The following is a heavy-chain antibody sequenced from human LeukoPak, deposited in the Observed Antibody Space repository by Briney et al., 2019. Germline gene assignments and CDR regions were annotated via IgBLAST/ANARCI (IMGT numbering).Heavy chain of an antibody. J-gene: IGHJ4*02. CDR3: ARGGSSGYYYG. V-gene: IGHV4-4*07. Sequence: SETLSLTCTVSGGSISSYYWSWIRQPAGKGLEWIGRLYTSGSTNYDPSLKSRVTMSVDTSKNQFSLKLTSMTAADTAVYYCARGGSSGYYYGWGQGTLVTVSS. D-gene: IGHD3-22*01. CDR2: LYTSGST. CDR1: GGSISSYY.